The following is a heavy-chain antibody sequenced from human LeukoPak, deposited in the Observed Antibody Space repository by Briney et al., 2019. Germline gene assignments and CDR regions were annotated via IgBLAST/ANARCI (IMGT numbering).Heavy chain of an antibody. CDR1: GGSFSGYY. J-gene: IGHJ4*02. V-gene: IGHV4-34*01. CDR2: INHSGST. Sequence: SETLSLTCAVYGGSFSGYYWSWIRQPPGKGLEWIGEINHSGSTNYNPSLKSRVTISVDTSKNQSSLKLSSVTAADTAVYYCATHRVVAATYYFDYWGQGTLVTVSS. D-gene: IGHD2-15*01. CDR3: ATHRVVAATYYFDY.